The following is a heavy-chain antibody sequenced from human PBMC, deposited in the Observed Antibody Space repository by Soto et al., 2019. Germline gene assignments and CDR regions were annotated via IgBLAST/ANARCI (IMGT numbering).Heavy chain of an antibody. CDR3: AGGAAAPGGHIDS. Sequence: SETLSLTCSVSGGSISGSYWSWIRQSPGKGLEWLGYVYYTGSTNYSPSLRSRVSISVDTSKNEFSLRLSSVTAADTAVYFCAGGAAAPGGHIDSGGQET. D-gene: IGHD3-16*01. CDR2: VYYTGST. CDR1: GGSISGSY. J-gene: IGHJ4*02. V-gene: IGHV4-59*01.